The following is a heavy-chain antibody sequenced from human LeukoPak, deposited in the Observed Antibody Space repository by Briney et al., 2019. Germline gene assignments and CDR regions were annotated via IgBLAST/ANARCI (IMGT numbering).Heavy chain of an antibody. D-gene: IGHD3-16*01. CDR1: GGSISSYY. Sequence: SETLSLTCSASGGSISSYYWSWIRQPAGKGLEWIGRIYTSGSTNYNPSLKSRVTMSVDTSKDQISLNLSSVTAADTAVYYCARDSLGFRALDIWGQGTMITVSS. CDR3: ARDSLGFRALDI. V-gene: IGHV4-4*07. J-gene: IGHJ3*02. CDR2: IYTSGST.